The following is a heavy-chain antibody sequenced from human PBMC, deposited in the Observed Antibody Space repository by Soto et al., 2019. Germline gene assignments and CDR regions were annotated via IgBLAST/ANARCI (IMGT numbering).Heavy chain of an antibody. Sequence: EVQLVESGGGLVQPGRSLRLSCAASGFTFDDYAMHWVRQAPGKGLEWVSGISWNSGSIGYADSVKGRFTISRDNAKNSLYLQMNSLRAEDTAVYYCAKADKVQRERPHFDYWGQGTLVTVSS. V-gene: IGHV3-9*01. J-gene: IGHJ4*02. CDR3: AKADKVQRERPHFDY. D-gene: IGHD1-1*01. CDR1: GFTFDDYA. CDR2: ISWNSGSI.